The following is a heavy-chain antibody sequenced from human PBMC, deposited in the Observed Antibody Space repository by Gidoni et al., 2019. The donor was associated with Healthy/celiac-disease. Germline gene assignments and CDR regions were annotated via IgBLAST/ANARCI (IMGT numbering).Heavy chain of an antibody. CDR1: GFTFSSYD. Sequence: EVQLVESGGGLVQPGGSLRLSCAASGFTFSSYDMHWVRQATGKGLEWVSAIGTAGDTYYPGSVKGRFTISRENAKNSLYLQMNSLRAEDTAVYYCAGSIAADAFDIWGQGTMVTVSS. J-gene: IGHJ3*02. CDR3: AGSIAADAFDI. V-gene: IGHV3-13*01. CDR2: IGTAGDT. D-gene: IGHD6-13*01.